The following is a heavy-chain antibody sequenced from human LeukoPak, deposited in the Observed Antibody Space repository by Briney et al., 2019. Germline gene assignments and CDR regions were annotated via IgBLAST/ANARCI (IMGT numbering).Heavy chain of an antibody. CDR3: ARGDGYCSSTSCYAGPSYGLDV. J-gene: IGHJ6*02. CDR2: ISSSGRTI. D-gene: IGHD2-2*03. Sequence: GGSLRLSCAASGFTPSSYEFNWGRQAPGKGLERVSYISSSGRTIFYADSVKGRFTISRDNAKNSLYLQMNSLRAEDTAMYHCARGDGYCSSTSCYAGPSYGLDVWGQGTTVTVSS. V-gene: IGHV3-48*03. CDR1: GFTPSSYE.